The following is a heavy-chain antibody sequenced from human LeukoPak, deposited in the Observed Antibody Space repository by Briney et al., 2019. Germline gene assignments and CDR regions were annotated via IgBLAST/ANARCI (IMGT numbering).Heavy chain of an antibody. J-gene: IGHJ4*02. D-gene: IGHD1-26*01. CDR1: GFTFSSYA. Sequence: TGGSLRLSCAASGFTFSSYAMHWVRQAPGKGLEYVSAISSNGGSTYYANSVKGRFTISRDNAKNTLYLQMNSLRAEDTAVYYCARGPAANSGNYYVGDYWGQGTLVTVSS. CDR3: ARGPAANSGNYYVGDY. CDR2: ISSNGGST. V-gene: IGHV3-64*01.